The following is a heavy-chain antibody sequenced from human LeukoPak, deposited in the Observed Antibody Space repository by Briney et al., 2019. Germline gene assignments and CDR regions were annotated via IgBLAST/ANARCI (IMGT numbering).Heavy chain of an antibody. J-gene: IGHJ4*02. V-gene: IGHV4-34*01. D-gene: IGHD6-6*01. CDR3: ASLYSSSVY. CDR2: INHSGST. CDR1: GGSFSGYY. Sequence: SETLSLTCAVYGGSFSGYYWSWIRQPPGKGLEWIGEINHSGSTNYNPSLKSRVTISVDTSKNQFSLKLGSVTAADTAVYYCASLYSSSVYWGQGTLVTVSS.